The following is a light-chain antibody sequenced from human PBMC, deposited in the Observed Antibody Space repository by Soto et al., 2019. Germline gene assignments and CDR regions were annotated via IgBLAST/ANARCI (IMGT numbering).Light chain of an antibody. CDR1: DDINNY. V-gene: IGKV1-33*01. J-gene: IGKJ2*01. Sequence: DIQMTQSPSSLSASVGDRVTIACQASDDINNYLSWFQQKPGKAPKLLIYDASKLKAGVPSRFSGSGSGADFTFTITSLQAEDTATYFCQQYDDLPYTFGQGTKLEIK. CDR2: DAS. CDR3: QQYDDLPYT.